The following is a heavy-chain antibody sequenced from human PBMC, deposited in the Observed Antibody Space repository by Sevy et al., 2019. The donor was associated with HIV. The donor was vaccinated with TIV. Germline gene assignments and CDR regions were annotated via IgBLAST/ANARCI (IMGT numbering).Heavy chain of an antibody. D-gene: IGHD2-15*01. Sequence: GGSLRLSCAASGVTFKYHGMHWVRQAPGKGLEWLSLISIDGSNKYYADSVKGRFTISRDNAKNTVSVQMNSLRPEDTATYYCAKDGGHIDIDYWGQGILVTVSS. J-gene: IGHJ4*02. CDR1: GVTFKYHG. V-gene: IGHV3-30*18. CDR3: AKDGGHIDIDY. CDR2: ISIDGSNK.